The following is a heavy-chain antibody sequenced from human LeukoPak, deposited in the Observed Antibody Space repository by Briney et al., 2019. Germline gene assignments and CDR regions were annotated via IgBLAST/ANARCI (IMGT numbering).Heavy chain of an antibody. Sequence: PSQTLSLTCTVSGDSINSADYYWNWIRQHPGKGLEWIGYISYSGNTYYNPSLKSRVTISADTSKNQFSLTLGSVSATDTAVYYCVSPRGFSYGYFDYWGQGTLVTVSS. CDR2: ISYSGNT. V-gene: IGHV4-30-4*08. J-gene: IGHJ4*02. D-gene: IGHD5-18*01. CDR3: VSPRGFSYGYFDY. CDR1: GDSINSADYY.